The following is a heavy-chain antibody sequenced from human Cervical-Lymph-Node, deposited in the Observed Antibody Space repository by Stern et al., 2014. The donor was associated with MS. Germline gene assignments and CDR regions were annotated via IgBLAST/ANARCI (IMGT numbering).Heavy chain of an antibody. J-gene: IGHJ6*02. CDR2: VGWNGGDI. Sequence: EVQLVESGGALVQPGRSLRLSCAASGFTFDDYAMHWVRPPPGKGLEWVSGVGWNGGDIGYADSVKGRFIISRDNAKNSLYLQMNSLRPEDTAFYYCAKSPGAYYFLGMDVWGQGTTVTVSS. CDR3: AKSPGAYYFLGMDV. CDR1: GFTFDDYA. D-gene: IGHD2-2*01. V-gene: IGHV3-9*01.